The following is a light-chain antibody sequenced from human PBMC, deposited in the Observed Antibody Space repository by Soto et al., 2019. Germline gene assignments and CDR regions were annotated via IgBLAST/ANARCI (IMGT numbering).Light chain of an antibody. Sequence: QSALTQPASVSGSPGQSITISCTGTSSDVGGYNYVSWYQQHPGKAPKLMIYEVSNRPSGVSNRFSGYKSGNTASPTISWLQGEGETDYYCRSYTSSSNYVFGTGTKLTVL. J-gene: IGLJ1*01. CDR3: RSYTSSSNYV. V-gene: IGLV2-14*01. CDR1: SSDVGGYNY. CDR2: EVS.